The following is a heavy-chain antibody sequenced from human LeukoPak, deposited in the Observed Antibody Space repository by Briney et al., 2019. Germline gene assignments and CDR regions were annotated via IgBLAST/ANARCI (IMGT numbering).Heavy chain of an antibody. Sequence: GSLRLSCAASGFTFSDYYMSWIRQPPGKGLEWIGSIYYSGSTYYNPSLKSRVTISVDTSKNQFSLKLSSVTAADTAVYYCARHNSWERAFDTWGQGTMVTVSS. CDR2: IYYSGST. CDR3: ARHNSWERAFDT. D-gene: IGHD1-26*01. J-gene: IGHJ3*02. V-gene: IGHV4-39*01. CDR1: GFTFSDYY.